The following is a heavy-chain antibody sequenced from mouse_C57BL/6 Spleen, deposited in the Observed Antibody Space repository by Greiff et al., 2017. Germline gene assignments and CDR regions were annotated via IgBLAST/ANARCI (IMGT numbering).Heavy chain of an antibody. D-gene: IGHD2-4*01. CDR3: AIGGYYEYFAY. J-gene: IGHJ2*01. CDR2: IHPSDSDT. Sequence: QVQLKQSGAELARPGASVKLSCKASGYTFTSYGISWVKQRPGQGLEWIGRIHPSDSDTNYNQKFKGKATLTVDKSSSTAYMQLSSLTSEDSAVYYCAIGGYYEYFAYWGQGTTLTVSS. V-gene: IGHV1-74*01. CDR1: GYTFTSYG.